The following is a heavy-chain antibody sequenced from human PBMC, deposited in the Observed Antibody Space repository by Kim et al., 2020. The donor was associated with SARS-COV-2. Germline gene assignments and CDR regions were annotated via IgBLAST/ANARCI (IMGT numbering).Heavy chain of an antibody. D-gene: IGHD6-13*01. Sequence: SVKVSCKASGFTFTSSAVQWVRQARGQRLEWIGWIVVGSGSTNYAQNFQGRVTISWDMSTRSAYMELSSLRSDDTAVYYCAADQPFSSTLHYYYGMDVWGQGTTVTVSS. V-gene: IGHV1-58*01. CDR1: GFTFTSSA. J-gene: IGHJ6*02. CDR3: AADQPFSSTLHYYYGMDV. CDR2: IVVGSGST.